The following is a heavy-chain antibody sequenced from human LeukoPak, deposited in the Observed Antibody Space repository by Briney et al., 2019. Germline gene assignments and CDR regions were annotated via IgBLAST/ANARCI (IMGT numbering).Heavy chain of an antibody. CDR3: ARRGSSWYHNWFDP. V-gene: IGHV4-4*02. D-gene: IGHD6-13*01. CDR2: INHSGST. CDR1: GDSISTNHW. J-gene: IGHJ5*02. Sequence: SGTLSLTCAVSGDSISTNHWWSWVRQPPGKGLEWIGEINHSGSTNYNPSLKSRITISVDTSKNQFSLKLSSVTAADTAVYYCARRGSSWYHNWFDPWGQGTLVTVSS.